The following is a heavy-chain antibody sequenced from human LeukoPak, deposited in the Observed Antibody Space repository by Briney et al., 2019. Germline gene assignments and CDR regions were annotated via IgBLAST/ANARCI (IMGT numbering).Heavy chain of an antibody. J-gene: IGHJ4*02. CDR3: AILRLGFLWNPNDY. CDR2: IYPGDSDT. CDR1: GYSFTSYW. D-gene: IGHD1-1*01. Sequence: GGSLRLSCKGSGYSFTSYWIGWVRQMPGKGLEWMWIIYPGDSDTRYSPSFQGQVTISADKSISTAYLQWSSLKASDTAMYYCAILRLGFLWNPNDYWGQGTLVTVSS. V-gene: IGHV5-51*01.